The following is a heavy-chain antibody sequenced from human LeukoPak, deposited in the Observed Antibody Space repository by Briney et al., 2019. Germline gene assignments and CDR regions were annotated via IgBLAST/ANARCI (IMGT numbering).Heavy chain of an antibody. V-gene: IGHV3-23*01. CDR1: VFILSSYW. J-gene: IGHJ5*02. D-gene: IGHD6-13*01. CDR3: AKGAAAGKVDWFDP. CDR2: LTGYGGA. Sequence: GGSLRLSCAASVFILSSYWMSWVRQAPGKGLQWIATLTGYGGAYYAGSGEGRFIASRDISKNTFFLQMYSLRAEDTAVHYCAKGAAAGKVDWFDPWGQGILVTVSS.